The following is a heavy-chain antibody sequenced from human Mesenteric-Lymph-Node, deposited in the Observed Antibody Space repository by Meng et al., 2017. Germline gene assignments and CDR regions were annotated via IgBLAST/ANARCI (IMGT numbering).Heavy chain of an antibody. CDR1: GGSISSGGYY. V-gene: IGHV4-31*03. CDR2: IHSSGST. CDR3: ARASYGSGSPLGESWFDP. Sequence: QVRLQESGPGLVKPLQTLSLTCTVSGGSISSGGYYWSWIRQHPGKGLEWIGYIHSSGSTYYNPSLRSRLTISVDTSKNQFSLKLSSVTAADTAVYYCARASYGSGSPLGESWFDPWGQGTLVTVSS. J-gene: IGHJ5*02. D-gene: IGHD3-10*01.